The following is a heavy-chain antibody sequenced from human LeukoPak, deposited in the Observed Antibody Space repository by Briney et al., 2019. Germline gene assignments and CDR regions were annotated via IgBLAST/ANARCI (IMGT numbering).Heavy chain of an antibody. CDR2: IYYSGST. D-gene: IGHD3-22*01. Sequence: KASETLSLTCTVSGGSISSYYWSWIRQPPGKGLEWIGYIYYSGSTNYNPSLKSRATISVDTSKNQISLKLSSVTAADTVVYYCARHGHYYDTSGYYSIPDFWGQGTLVTVSS. V-gene: IGHV4-59*08. CDR1: GGSISSYY. J-gene: IGHJ4*02. CDR3: ARHGHYYDTSGYYSIPDF.